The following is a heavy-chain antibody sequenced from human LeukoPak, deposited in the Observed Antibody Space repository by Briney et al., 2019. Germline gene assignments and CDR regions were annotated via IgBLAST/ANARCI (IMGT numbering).Heavy chain of an antibody. V-gene: IGHV4-31*03. CDR3: ARVYGFSFYFDC. CDR1: GGSISSGGYY. Sequence: SQTLSLTCTVSGGSISSGGYYWSWIRQHPGKGLEWIGYIYYSGSTYYNPSLKSRVTISVDTSKNQFSLKLSSVTAADTAVYYCARVYGFSFYFDCWGQGTLVTVSS. D-gene: IGHD3-10*01. J-gene: IGHJ4*02. CDR2: IYYSGST.